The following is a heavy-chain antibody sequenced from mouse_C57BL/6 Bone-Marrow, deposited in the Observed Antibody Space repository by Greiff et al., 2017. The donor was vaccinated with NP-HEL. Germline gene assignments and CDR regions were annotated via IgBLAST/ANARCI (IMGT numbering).Heavy chain of an antibody. J-gene: IGHJ4*01. D-gene: IGHD1-1*01. CDR2: SRNKANDYTT. CDR3: ARDGDYYGSSHYAMDY. Sequence: EVQRVESGGGLVQSGRSLRLSCATSGFTFSDFYMEWVRQAPGKGLEWIAASRNKANDYTTKYSASVKGRFIVSRDTSQSILYLQMNALRAEDTAIYYCARDGDYYGSSHYAMDYWGQGTSVTVSS. V-gene: IGHV7-1*01. CDR1: GFTFSDFY.